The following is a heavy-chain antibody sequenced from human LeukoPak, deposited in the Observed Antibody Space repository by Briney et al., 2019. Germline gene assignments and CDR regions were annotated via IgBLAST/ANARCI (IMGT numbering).Heavy chain of an antibody. CDR2: LSGSGGDT. Sequence: GGSLRLSCAASGFTFSSYVMSWVRQAPGKGLEWVSALSGSGGDTYYTDSVKGRFTISRDNSKNTLYLQMNSLRAEDTAVYYCAKGRAPNSDLGYCRGGTCYHFDYWGQGTLVTVSS. D-gene: IGHD2-15*01. J-gene: IGHJ4*02. V-gene: IGHV3-23*01. CDR3: AKGRAPNSDLGYCRGGTCYHFDY. CDR1: GFTFSSYV.